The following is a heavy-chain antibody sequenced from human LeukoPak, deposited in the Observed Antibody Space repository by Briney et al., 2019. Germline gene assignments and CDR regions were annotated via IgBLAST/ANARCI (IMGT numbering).Heavy chain of an antibody. Sequence: GGSLRLSCAASGFTVSSNYMSWVRQAPGKGLEWVSFIYSGGSTYYADSVKGRFTISRDNSKNTLYLQMNSLRAEDTAVYDCAREFYYYDSSGRIDYWGQGTLVTVSS. V-gene: IGHV3-66*02. CDR3: AREFYYYDSSGRIDY. D-gene: IGHD3-22*01. CDR2: IYSGGST. J-gene: IGHJ4*02. CDR1: GFTVSSNY.